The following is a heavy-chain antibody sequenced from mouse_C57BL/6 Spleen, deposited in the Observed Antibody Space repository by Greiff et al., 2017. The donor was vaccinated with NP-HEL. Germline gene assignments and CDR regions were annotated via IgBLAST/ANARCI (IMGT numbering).Heavy chain of an antibody. D-gene: IGHD2-5*01. CDR3: ARDYSNFLAY. CDR2: IHPNSGST. Sequence: VKQRPGQGLEWIGMIHPNSGSTNYNEKFKSKATLTVDKSSSTAYMQLSSLTSEDSAVYYCARDYSNFLAYWGQGTLVTVS. J-gene: IGHJ3*01. V-gene: IGHV1-64*01.